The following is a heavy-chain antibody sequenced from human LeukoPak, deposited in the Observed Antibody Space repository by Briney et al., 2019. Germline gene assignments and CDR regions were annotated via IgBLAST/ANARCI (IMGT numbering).Heavy chain of an antibody. CDR3: ARSDHNSWNAFDI. J-gene: IGHJ3*02. CDR2: ISAYNGNT. V-gene: IGHV1-18*01. CDR1: NYTFTSYA. Sequence: ASVKVSCKASNYTFTSYAISWLRQAPGQGLEWMGWISAYNGNTNYAQKLQGRVTMTTDTSTSTAYMELRSLRSDDTAVYYCARSDHNSWNAFDIWGQGTMVTVSS. D-gene: IGHD1-26*01.